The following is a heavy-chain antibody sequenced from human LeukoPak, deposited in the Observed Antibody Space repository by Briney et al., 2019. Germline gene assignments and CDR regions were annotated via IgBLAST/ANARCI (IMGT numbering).Heavy chain of an antibody. D-gene: IGHD1-26*01. J-gene: IGHJ4*02. CDR3: ARVERYSGSYGFDY. CDR1: GGSISSSSYY. CDR2: IYYSGST. Sequence: SETLSLTCTVPGGSISSSSYYSGWIRQPPGKGLEWLVSIYYSGSTYSNPSLNSRVTISVDTSKNQFSLKLSSVTAADTAVYYCARVERYSGSYGFDYWGQGTLVTVSS. V-gene: IGHV4-39*01.